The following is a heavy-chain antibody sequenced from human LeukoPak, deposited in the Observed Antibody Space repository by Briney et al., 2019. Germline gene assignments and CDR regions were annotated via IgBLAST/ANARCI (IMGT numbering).Heavy chain of an antibody. CDR1: GGTFSSYA. CDR3: ARVEGGLLWFGEGTAFDI. J-gene: IGHJ3*02. Sequence: SVKVSCKASGGTFSSYAISWVRQAPGQGLEWMGGIIPIFGTANYAQKFQGRVTITADESTSTAYIELSSLRSEDTAVYYCARVEGGLLWFGEGTAFDIWGQGTMVTVSS. V-gene: IGHV1-69*13. D-gene: IGHD3-10*01. CDR2: IIPIFGTA.